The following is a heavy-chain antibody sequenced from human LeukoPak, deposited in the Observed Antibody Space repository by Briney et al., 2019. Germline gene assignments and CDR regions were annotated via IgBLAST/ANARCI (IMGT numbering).Heavy chain of an antibody. D-gene: IGHD3-9*01. CDR3: ARGRPLRYFDWLTVGYYYYYYMDV. Sequence: PSETLSLTCTVSGGSISSYYWSWIRQPPGKGLEWIGYIYYSGSTNYNPSLKSRVTISVDTSKNQFSLKLSSVTAADTAVYYCARGRPLRYFDWLTVGYYYYYYMDVWGKGTTVTISS. J-gene: IGHJ6*03. CDR2: IYYSGST. CDR1: GGSISSYY. V-gene: IGHV4-59*01.